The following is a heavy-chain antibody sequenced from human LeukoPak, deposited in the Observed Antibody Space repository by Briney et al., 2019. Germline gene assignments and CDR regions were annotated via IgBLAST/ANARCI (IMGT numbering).Heavy chain of an antibody. CDR3: ARDLYYGSGGYYFDY. CDR1: GFTVSSTY. J-gene: IGHJ4*02. Sequence: GGSLRLSCAASGFTVSSTYMSWVGQAPGKGLEWVSVIYSGGDTYYADSVRGRFTISRDNSKNTLYLQMNSLRAEDTAVYYCARDLYYGSGGYYFDYWGQGSLVTVSS. V-gene: IGHV3-66*01. D-gene: IGHD3-10*01. CDR2: IYSGGDT.